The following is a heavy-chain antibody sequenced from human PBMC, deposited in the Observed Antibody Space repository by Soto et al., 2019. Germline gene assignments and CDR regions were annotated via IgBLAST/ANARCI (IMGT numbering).Heavy chain of an antibody. Sequence: PGGSLRLSCAASGFTFSSYSMNWVRQAPGKGLEWVSSISSSSSYIYYADSVKGRFTISRDNAKNSLYLQMNSLRAEDTAVYYCARDPWTYCSGGSCYPNWFDPWGQGTLVTVSS. CDR3: ARDPWTYCSGGSCYPNWFDP. V-gene: IGHV3-21*01. CDR1: GFTFSSYS. D-gene: IGHD2-15*01. CDR2: ISSSSSYI. J-gene: IGHJ5*02.